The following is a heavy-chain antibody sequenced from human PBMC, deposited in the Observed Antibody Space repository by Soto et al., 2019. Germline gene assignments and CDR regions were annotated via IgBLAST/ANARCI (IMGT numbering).Heavy chain of an antibody. CDR2: ISYDGSDK. CDR1: GFTFSSYG. CDR3: AKEGGPHSRGWHLEY. D-gene: IGHD6-19*01. V-gene: IGHV3-30*18. J-gene: IGHJ4*02. Sequence: GGSLRLSCAASGFTFSSYGMHWVRQAPGKGLEWVTAISYDGSDKYYTDSVKGRLTISRDNSKNTLYLQMNSLRAEDTAVYFCAKEGGPHSRGWHLEYWGQGTLVTVSS.